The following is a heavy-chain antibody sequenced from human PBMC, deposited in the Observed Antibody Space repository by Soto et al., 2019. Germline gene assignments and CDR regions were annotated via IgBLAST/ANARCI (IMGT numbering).Heavy chain of an antibody. V-gene: IGHV4-34*01. J-gene: IGHJ6*02. Sequence: SETLSLTCAVYGGSFSGYYWIWIRQPPGKGLEWIGEINHSGSTNYNPSLKSRVTISVDTSKNQFSLKLSSVTAADTAVYYCARRSGFYYYYYGMDVWGQGTTVTVSS. D-gene: IGHD3-22*01. CDR2: INHSGST. CDR3: ARRSGFYYYYYGMDV. CDR1: GGSFSGYY.